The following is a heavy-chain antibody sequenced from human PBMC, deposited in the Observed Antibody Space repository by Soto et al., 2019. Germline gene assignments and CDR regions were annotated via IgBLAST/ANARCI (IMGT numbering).Heavy chain of an antibody. Sequence: PGGSLRLSCAASGFTFSSYSMNWVRQAPGKGLEWVSYISSSSSTIYYADSVKGRFTISRDNAKNSLYLQMNSLRDEDTAVYYCARDGTVTTYYYYYYGMDVWGQGTTVTVSS. CDR1: GFTFSSYS. CDR2: ISSSSSTI. V-gene: IGHV3-48*02. J-gene: IGHJ6*02. D-gene: IGHD4-17*01. CDR3: ARDGTVTTYYYYYYGMDV.